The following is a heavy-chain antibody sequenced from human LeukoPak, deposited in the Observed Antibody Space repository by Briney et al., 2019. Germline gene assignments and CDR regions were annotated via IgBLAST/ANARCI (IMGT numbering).Heavy chain of an antibody. CDR3: ARGAPQGVWFDP. J-gene: IGHJ5*02. CDR1: GGSINSSSYY. D-gene: IGHD3-16*01. CDR2: MYYRGST. Sequence: SETLSLTCTVSGGSINSSSYYWGWVRQPPGKGLEWIGSMYYRGSTYYNPSLKSRVTISVDTSKNQFSLKLSSVTAADTAVYYCARGAPQGVWFDPWGQGTLVTVSS. V-gene: IGHV4-39*07.